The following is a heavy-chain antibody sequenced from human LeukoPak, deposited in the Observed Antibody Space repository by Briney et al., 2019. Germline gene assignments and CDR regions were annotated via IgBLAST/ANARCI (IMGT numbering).Heavy chain of an antibody. J-gene: IGHJ2*01. Sequence: PSQTLSFTCTVSGGSISSGGYYWSWIRQPPGKGLEWIGYIYHSGSTYYNPSLKSRVTISVDTSKNQFSLKLSSVTAADTAVYYCASIVVVPAAMLPDWYFDLWGRGTLVTVSS. CDR2: IYHSGST. CDR3: ASIVVVPAAMLPDWYFDL. CDR1: GGSISSGGYY. V-gene: IGHV4-30-2*05. D-gene: IGHD2-2*01.